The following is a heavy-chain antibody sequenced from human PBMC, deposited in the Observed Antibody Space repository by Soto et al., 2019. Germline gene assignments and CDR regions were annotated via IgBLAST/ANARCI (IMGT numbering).Heavy chain of an antibody. CDR1: GFTFSYYG. J-gene: IGHJ4*02. D-gene: IGHD2-21*01. Sequence: GGSLRLSCAASGFTFSYYGMHWARQAPGKGLECVALASSDGSNLFYADSVKGRFTISRDNSKNTLYLQMNSLRAEDTAVYYCAKNTGGNSYYFDFWGQGTLVTVSS. CDR3: AKNTGGNSYYFDF. CDR2: ASSDGSNL. V-gene: IGHV3-30*18.